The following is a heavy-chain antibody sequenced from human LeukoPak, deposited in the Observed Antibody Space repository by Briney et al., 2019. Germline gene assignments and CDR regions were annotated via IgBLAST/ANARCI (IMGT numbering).Heavy chain of an antibody. Sequence: SETLSLTCAVYGGSFSGYYWSWIRQPPGKGLEWIGEINHSGSTNYNPSLESRVTISVDTSKNQFSLKLSSVTAADTAVYYCASTGIAVAGPQYWGQGSLVTVSS. CDR2: INHSGST. V-gene: IGHV4-34*01. D-gene: IGHD6-19*01. CDR1: GGSFSGYY. CDR3: ASTGIAVAGPQY. J-gene: IGHJ4*02.